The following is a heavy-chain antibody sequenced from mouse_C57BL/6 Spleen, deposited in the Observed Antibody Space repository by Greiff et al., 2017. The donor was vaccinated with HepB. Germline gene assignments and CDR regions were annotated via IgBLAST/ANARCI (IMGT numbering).Heavy chain of an antibody. CDR3: ARGTFYGNDD. CDR2: IYPGDGDT. J-gene: IGHJ2*01. V-gene: IGHV1-82*01. Sequence: VQLVESGPELVKPGASVKISCKASGYAFSSSWMHWVKQRPGQGLEWIGRIYPGDGDTNYNGKFKGKATLTADTSSSTAYMQLSSLTSEDSADYICARGTFYGNDDWGQGTTLTVSS. D-gene: IGHD2-10*01. CDR1: GYAFSSSW.